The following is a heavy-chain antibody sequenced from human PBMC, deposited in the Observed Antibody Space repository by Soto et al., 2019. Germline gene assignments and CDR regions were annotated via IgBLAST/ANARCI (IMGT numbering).Heavy chain of an antibody. J-gene: IGHJ6*03. Sequence: QVQLQESGPGLVKPSETLSLTCTVSGGSISSYYWSWIRQPSGKGLEWIGYIYYSGSTNYNPSLKSRVTISVDTSKNQFSLKLSSVTAADTAVYYCAREESQAIFGGPSRYMDVWGKGTTVTVSS. D-gene: IGHD3-3*01. CDR3: AREESQAIFGGPSRYMDV. CDR2: IYYSGST. V-gene: IGHV4-59*01. CDR1: GGSISSYY.